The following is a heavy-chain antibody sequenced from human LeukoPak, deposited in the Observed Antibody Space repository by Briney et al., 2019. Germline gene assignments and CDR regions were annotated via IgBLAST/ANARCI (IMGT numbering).Heavy chain of an antibody. J-gene: IGHJ4*02. V-gene: IGHV3-23*01. Sequence: GGSLRLSCAASGFTFSSYEMNWVRQAPGKGLEWVSALSGSGGSTYYADSVKGRFTISRDNSKNTLYMQMNSLRAEDTAVYYCAKGGTAGGSSGWNVLPPDSWGQGTLVTVSS. CDR3: AKGGTAGGSSGWNVLPPDS. CDR1: GFTFSSYE. CDR2: LSGSGGST. D-gene: IGHD6-19*01.